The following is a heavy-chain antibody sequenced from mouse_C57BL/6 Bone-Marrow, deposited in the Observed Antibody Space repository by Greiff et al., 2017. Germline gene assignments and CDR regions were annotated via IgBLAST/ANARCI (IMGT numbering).Heavy chain of an antibody. CDR1: GFTFSDAW. CDR2: IRYKANNHAT. Sequence: DVMLVESGGGLVQPGGSMKLSCAASGFTFSDAWMDWVRQSPEKGLEWVAEIRYKANNHATYYAESVKGRFTISRDDSKSSVYLQMNSLRAEDTGIYYCTRLTTVTRAYWGQGTLVTVSA. D-gene: IGHD2-2*01. J-gene: IGHJ3*01. V-gene: IGHV6-6*01. CDR3: TRLTTVTRAY.